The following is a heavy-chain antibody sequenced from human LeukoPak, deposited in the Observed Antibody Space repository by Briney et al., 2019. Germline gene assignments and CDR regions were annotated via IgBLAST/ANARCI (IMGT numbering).Heavy chain of an antibody. Sequence: ASVKVSCKASGGTFSSYAISWVRQAPGQGLEWMGWISAYNGNTNYAQKLQGRVTMTTDTSTSTAYMELRSLRSDDTAVYYCARDDYGDNWFDPWGQGTLVTVSS. CDR2: ISAYNGNT. D-gene: IGHD4-17*01. V-gene: IGHV1-18*01. CDR1: GGTFSSYA. CDR3: ARDDYGDNWFDP. J-gene: IGHJ5*02.